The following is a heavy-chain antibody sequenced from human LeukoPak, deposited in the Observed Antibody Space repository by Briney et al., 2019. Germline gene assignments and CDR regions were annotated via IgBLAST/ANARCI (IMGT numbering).Heavy chain of an antibody. J-gene: IGHJ4*02. CDR3: ARHATDCSSTSCPDY. CDR2: IYYSGST. D-gene: IGHD2-2*01. Sequence: SETLSLTCTVSGGSISSSSYYWGWIRQPPGKGLEWTGSIYYSGSTYYNPSLKSRVTISVDTSKNQFSLKLSSVTAADTAVYYCARHATDCSSTSCPDYWGQGTLVTVSS. V-gene: IGHV4-39*01. CDR1: GGSISSSSYY.